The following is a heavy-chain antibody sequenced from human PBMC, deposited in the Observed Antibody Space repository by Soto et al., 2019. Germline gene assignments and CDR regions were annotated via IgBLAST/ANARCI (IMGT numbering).Heavy chain of an antibody. V-gene: IGHV4-30-4*01. D-gene: IGHD2-21*02. CDR3: ARAMVVTQNWFDP. Sequence: QVQLQESGPGLVKPSQTLSLTCTVSGGSIGSGDYYWSWIRQPPGKGLEWIGYIYYSGSTYYNPSLKSRVTISVDTSKNQFSLKLSSVTAADTAVYYCARAMVVTQNWFDPWGQGTLVTVSS. J-gene: IGHJ5*02. CDR2: IYYSGST. CDR1: GGSIGSGDYY.